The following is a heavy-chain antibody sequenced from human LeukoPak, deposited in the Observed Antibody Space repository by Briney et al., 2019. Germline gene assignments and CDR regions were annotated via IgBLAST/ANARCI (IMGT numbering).Heavy chain of an antibody. V-gene: IGHV4-34*01. Sequence: ASETLSLTCAVYGGSFSGYYWSWIRQPPGKGLEWIGEINHSGSTNYNPPLKSRVTISVDTSKNQFSLKLSSVTAADTAVYYCARDLVTTIVVPYDFWGQGTLVTVSS. CDR3: ARDLVTTIVVPYDF. D-gene: IGHD3-22*01. J-gene: IGHJ4*02. CDR2: INHSGST. CDR1: GGSFSGYY.